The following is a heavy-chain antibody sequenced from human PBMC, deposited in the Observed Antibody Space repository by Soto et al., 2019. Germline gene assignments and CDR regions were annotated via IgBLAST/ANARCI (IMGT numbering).Heavy chain of an antibody. J-gene: IGHJ3*02. V-gene: IGHV3-7*01. CDR2: IKQDGTEK. Sequence: GGSLRLSCAASGFTFSRYWMNWIRQAPGKGLEWVANIKQDGTEKNYVDSVKGRFTISRDNAKNSLYLQMDSPRAEDTAVYFCARGDTPMITGMDSFDIWGQGXLVTV. CDR3: ARGDTPMITGMDSFDI. D-gene: IGHD5-18*01. CDR1: GFTFSRYW.